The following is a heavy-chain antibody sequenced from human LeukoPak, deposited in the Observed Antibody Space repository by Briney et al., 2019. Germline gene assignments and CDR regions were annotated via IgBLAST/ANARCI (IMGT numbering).Heavy chain of an antibody. CDR2: IHYTGRT. CDR3: GRTWGYYFDY. CDR1: GGSISSDTSH. D-gene: IGHD3-16*01. J-gene: IGHJ4*02. Sequence: PSETLSLTCTVSGGSISSDTSHWGWIRQPPGKGLEGIGRIHYTGRTYYNPSLKSRVTISVDTSKSPFSLKLPSVTAADTAVYYCGRTWGYYFDYWGQGTLVTVSS. V-gene: IGHV4-39*07.